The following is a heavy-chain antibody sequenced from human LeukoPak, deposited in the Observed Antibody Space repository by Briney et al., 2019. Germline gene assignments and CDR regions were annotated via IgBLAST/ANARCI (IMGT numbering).Heavy chain of an antibody. CDR3: ARAPHYDFWSGPYYYYYMDV. J-gene: IGHJ6*03. D-gene: IGHD3-3*01. Sequence: SETLSLTCTVSGGSISSYYWSWIRQPPGKGLECIGCIYYSGSTTYNPSLKSRVTISVDTSKNQFSLKLSSVTAADTAVYYCARAPHYDFWSGPYYYYYMDVWGKGTTVTVSS. CDR2: IYYSGST. V-gene: IGHV4-59*01. CDR1: GGSISSYY.